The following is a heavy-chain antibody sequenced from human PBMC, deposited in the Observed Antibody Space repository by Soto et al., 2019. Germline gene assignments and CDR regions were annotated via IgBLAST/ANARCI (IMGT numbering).Heavy chain of an antibody. D-gene: IGHD1-1*01. CDR3: ASLNWTESGGLFDY. J-gene: IGHJ4*01. V-gene: IGHV3-30*03. CDR1: GFTFGCYG. CDR2: VSYDGSYP. Sequence: PGGSLRLSCAASGFTFGCYGMHWVRQAPGKGLEWVAFVSYDGSYPYYADSVMGRFTVSRDNSKNTLYLQLNSLRIEDTAVYYCASLNWTESGGLFDYWGQGTLVTVSS.